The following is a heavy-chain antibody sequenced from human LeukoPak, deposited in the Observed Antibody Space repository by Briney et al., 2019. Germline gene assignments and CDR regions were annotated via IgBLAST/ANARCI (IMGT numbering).Heavy chain of an antibody. V-gene: IGHV3-74*01. Sequence: PGGSLRLSCAASGFTFSSYWMHWVRQAPGKGLVWVSHINNDGSSTSYADSVKGRFTISRDNAKNTLYLQMNSLRTEDTAVYYCACYGTAPPYWGQGTLVTVSS. J-gene: IGHJ4*02. CDR3: ACYGTAPPY. CDR1: GFTFSSYW. CDR2: INNDGSST. D-gene: IGHD2-15*01.